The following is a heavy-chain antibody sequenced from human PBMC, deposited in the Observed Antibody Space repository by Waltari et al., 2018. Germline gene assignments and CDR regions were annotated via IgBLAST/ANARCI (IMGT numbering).Heavy chain of an antibody. CDR1: GGSISSYY. J-gene: IGHJ4*02. CDR3: ARVGYSSGWSLYFDY. CDR2: IYTSWST. Sequence: QVQLQESGPGLVKPSETLSLTCTVSGGSISSYYWSWIRQPAGKGLEWIGRIYTSWSTNNNPSLRGRVTMAGDTSKNQCSLKLSSVTAADTAVYYWARVGYSSGWSLYFDYWGQGTLVTVSS. D-gene: IGHD6-19*01. V-gene: IGHV4-4*07.